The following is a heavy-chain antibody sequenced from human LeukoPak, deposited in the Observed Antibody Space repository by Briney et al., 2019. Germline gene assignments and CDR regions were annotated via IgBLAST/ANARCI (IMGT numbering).Heavy chain of an antibody. CDR2: IRYDGSNK. D-gene: IGHD3-10*01. CDR1: GFTFSSYG. Sequence: GGSLRLSCGASGFTFSSYGMHWVRQAPGKGLEWVAFIRYDGSNKYYADSVKGRFTISRDNSKNTLYLQMNSLRAEDTAVYYCAREGYYNYAFDIWGQGTMVTVSS. CDR3: AREGYYNYAFDI. V-gene: IGHV3-30*02. J-gene: IGHJ3*02.